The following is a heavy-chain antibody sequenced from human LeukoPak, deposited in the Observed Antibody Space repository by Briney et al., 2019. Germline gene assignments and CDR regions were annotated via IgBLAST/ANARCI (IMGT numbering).Heavy chain of an antibody. D-gene: IGHD3-22*01. V-gene: IGHV4-34*01. CDR1: GGSISSYY. CDR3: ARGLYDSSGYYHDY. CDR2: INHSGST. Sequence: SETLSLTCTVSGGSISSYYWSWIRQPPGKGLEWIGEINHSGSTNYNPSLKSRVTISVDTSKNQFSLKLSSVTAADTAAYYCARGLYDSSGYYHDYWGQGTLVTVSS. J-gene: IGHJ4*02.